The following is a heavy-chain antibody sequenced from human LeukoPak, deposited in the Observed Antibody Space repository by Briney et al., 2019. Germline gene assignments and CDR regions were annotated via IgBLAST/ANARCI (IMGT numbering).Heavy chain of an antibody. CDR1: GFTFSSHG. J-gene: IGHJ4*02. CDR3: AKDRQYYASGSYSH. CDR2: IKFDGLVT. D-gene: IGHD3-10*01. Sequence: PGGSLRLSCAASGFTFSSHGMHWVRHAPGKGLQWVAFIKFDGLVTYYADSVKGRFTISRDKSKNTLFLQMKSLRADDTAVYFCAKDRQYYASGSYSHWGQGTLSPSPQ. V-gene: IGHV3-30*02.